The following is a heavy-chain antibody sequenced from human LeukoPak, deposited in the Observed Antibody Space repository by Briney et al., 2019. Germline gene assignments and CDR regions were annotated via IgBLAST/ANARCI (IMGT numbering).Heavy chain of an antibody. J-gene: IGHJ3*02. CDR2: IYSGGST. D-gene: IGHD6-19*01. CDR3: ARDPPYGSSGFAFDI. Sequence: GGSLRLSCAASGFTVSSNYMSWVRQAPGKGLEWVSVIYSGGSTYYADSVKGRFTISRDNSKNTLYLQMNSLRAEDTAVYYCARDPPYGSSGFAFDIWGQGTMVTVSS. CDR1: GFTVSSNY. V-gene: IGHV3-53*01.